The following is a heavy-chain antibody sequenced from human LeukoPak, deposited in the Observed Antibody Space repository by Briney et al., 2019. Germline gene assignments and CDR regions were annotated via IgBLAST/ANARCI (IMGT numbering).Heavy chain of an antibody. Sequence: GGSLRLSCAASGFTFSSYSMNWVRQAPGKGLEWVANIKQDGSEKYYVDSVKGRFTISRDNAKNSLYLQMNSLRAEDTAVYYCARVGSSGSWFDPWGQGTLVTVSS. D-gene: IGHD6-19*01. CDR2: IKQDGSEK. CDR1: GFTFSSYS. J-gene: IGHJ5*02. CDR3: ARVGSSGSWFDP. V-gene: IGHV3-7*01.